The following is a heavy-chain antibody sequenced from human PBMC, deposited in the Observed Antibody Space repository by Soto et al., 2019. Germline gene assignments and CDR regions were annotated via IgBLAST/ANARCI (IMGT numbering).Heavy chain of an antibody. CDR3: SRGIVVVAATGMDV. D-gene: IGHD2-15*01. Sequence: QVQLQESGPGLVKPSQTLSLTCTVSGCSISSGGYYWRWTRQHPGQGLEWIGNIYYSGSTSYNPSSKSRVTISLDMSKTQFTLRLSSVTAADTAGYYWSRGIVVVAATGMDVWGQGPTVTVSS. CDR1: GCSISSGGYY. V-gene: IGHV4-31*03. CDR2: IYYSGST. J-gene: IGHJ6*02.